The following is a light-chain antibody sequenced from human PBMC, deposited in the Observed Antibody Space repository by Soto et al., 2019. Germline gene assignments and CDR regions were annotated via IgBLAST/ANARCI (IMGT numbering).Light chain of an antibody. V-gene: IGLV2-14*01. Sequence: QSALTQPASVSGSPGQSITISCTGTSSDVGDNNYVSWYQQHPGKAPKLMIYEVSNRPSGVSNRFSGSKSGNTASLTISGLQAEDEADYYCSSYTSSSIDYVFGTGTKVTVL. CDR3: SSYTSSSIDYV. CDR1: SSDVGDNNY. J-gene: IGLJ1*01. CDR2: EVS.